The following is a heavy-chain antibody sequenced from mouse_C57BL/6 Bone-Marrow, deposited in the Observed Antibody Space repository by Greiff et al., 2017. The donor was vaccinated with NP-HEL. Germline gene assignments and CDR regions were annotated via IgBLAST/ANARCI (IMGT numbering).Heavy chain of an antibody. CDR1: GFTFSDYY. CDR2: INYDGSST. V-gene: IGHV5-16*01. CDR3: AREGGLRRRTYAMDY. Sequence: DVKLVESEGGLVQPGSSMKLSCTASGFTFSDYYMAWVRQVPEKGLEWVANINYDGSSTYYLDSLKSRFIISRDNAKNILNLQMSSLKSEDTATYYCAREGGLRRRTYAMDYWGQGTSVTVSS. D-gene: IGHD2-4*01. J-gene: IGHJ4*01.